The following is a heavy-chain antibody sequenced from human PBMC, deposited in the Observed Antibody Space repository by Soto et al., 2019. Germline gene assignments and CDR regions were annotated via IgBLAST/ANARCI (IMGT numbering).Heavy chain of an antibody. V-gene: IGHV3-21*01. D-gene: IGHD3-3*01. CDR1: GFTFSSYS. Sequence: EVQLVESGGGLVKPGGSLRLSCAASGFTFSSYSMNWVRQAPGKGLEWVSSISSSSSYIYYADSVKGRFTISRDNAKNYLYLQMTSRRAEDTAVYYCARGATDFWSGYYLSRQADYFDYWGQGTLVTVSS. J-gene: IGHJ4*02. CDR2: ISSSSSYI. CDR3: ARGATDFWSGYYLSRQADYFDY.